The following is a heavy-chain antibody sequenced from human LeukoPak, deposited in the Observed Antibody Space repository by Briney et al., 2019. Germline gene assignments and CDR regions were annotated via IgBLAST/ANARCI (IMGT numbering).Heavy chain of an antibody. Sequence: PGGSLRLSCAASGFTFSSYEMNWVRQAPGKGLEWVSYISSSGGTIYYADSVKGRFTISRDNAKNSQYLQMNSLRAEDTAVYYCARRSTVTTGRYFDYWGQGTLVTVSS. CDR2: ISSSGGTI. CDR1: GFTFSSYE. V-gene: IGHV3-48*03. D-gene: IGHD4-17*01. J-gene: IGHJ4*02. CDR3: ARRSTVTTGRYFDY.